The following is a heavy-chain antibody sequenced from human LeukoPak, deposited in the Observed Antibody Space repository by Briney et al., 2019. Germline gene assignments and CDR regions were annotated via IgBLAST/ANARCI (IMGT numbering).Heavy chain of an antibody. CDR1: GFTFSSYG. J-gene: IGHJ6*03. Sequence: GGSLRLSCAASGFTFSSYGMHWVRQAPCKGLEWVAVIWYGGSNKYYADSVKGRFTISRDNSKNTLYLQMNSLRAQDTAVYYCAKDSNYCSGGSCYSYYYYYMDVWGKGTTVTVSS. D-gene: IGHD2-15*01. V-gene: IGHV3-30*02. CDR2: IWYGGSNK. CDR3: AKDSNYCSGGSCYSYYYYYMDV.